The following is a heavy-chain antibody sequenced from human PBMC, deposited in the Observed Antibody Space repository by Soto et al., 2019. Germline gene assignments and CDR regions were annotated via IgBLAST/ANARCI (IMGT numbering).Heavy chain of an antibody. V-gene: IGHV1-2*02. CDR2: INPRNGDK. CDR3: ATGDVNRIEVMDV. J-gene: IGHJ6*02. CDR1: GYTFVDHY. D-gene: IGHD4-17*01. Sequence: ASVKASCKTSGYTFVDHYLYWVRQAPGQGLEWMGWINPRNGDKKYAQKFQGRVTMIRDTIITTTYMDLSALTSDDTAVYYCATGDVNRIEVMDVWGPGTTVTVSS.